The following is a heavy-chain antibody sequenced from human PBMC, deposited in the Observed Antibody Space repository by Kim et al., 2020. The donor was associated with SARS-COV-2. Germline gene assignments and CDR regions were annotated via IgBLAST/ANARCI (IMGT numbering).Heavy chain of an antibody. CDR2: IYPSDSDT. CDR3: ARSDKTGDALDI. Sequence: GESLKISCKGSGYTFTNFWIDWVRQMPGKGLEWMGNIYPSDSDTRYSPSFQGQVTISVDKSISTAYLQWSSLVASDTAMYYCARSDKTGDALDIWGRGTMVTVFS. V-gene: IGHV5-51*06. CDR1: GYTFTNFW. J-gene: IGHJ3*02.